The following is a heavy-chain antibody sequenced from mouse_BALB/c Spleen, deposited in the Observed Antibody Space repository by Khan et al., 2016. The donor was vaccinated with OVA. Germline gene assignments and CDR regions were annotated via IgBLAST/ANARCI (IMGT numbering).Heavy chain of an antibody. Sequence: VQLLESGPGLVKPSQSLSLTCTVTGYSITSGYAWNWIRQFPGNKLEWMGYISYSGVTSYTPSLKSRISITRDTSKNQFFLQLNSVTTEDTATYYCARGNYYGYYFDYWGQGTTLTVPS. CDR3: ARGNYYGYYFDY. CDR1: GYSITSGYA. D-gene: IGHD1-1*01. CDR2: ISYSGVT. V-gene: IGHV3-2*02. J-gene: IGHJ2*01.